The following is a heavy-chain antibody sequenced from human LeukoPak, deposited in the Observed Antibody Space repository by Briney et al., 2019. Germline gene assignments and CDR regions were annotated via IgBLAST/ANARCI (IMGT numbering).Heavy chain of an antibody. V-gene: IGHV3-23*01. CDR2: ISGSGGST. J-gene: IGHJ6*02. CDR1: GFTFSSYA. Sequence: PGGSLRLSCAASGFTFSSYAMSWVRQAPGKGLEWVSAISGSGGSTYYADSVKGRFTISRDNSKNTLYLQMNSLRAEDTAVYYCANDWPPRHYYGMDVWGQGTTVTVSS. CDR3: ANDWPPRHYYGMDV.